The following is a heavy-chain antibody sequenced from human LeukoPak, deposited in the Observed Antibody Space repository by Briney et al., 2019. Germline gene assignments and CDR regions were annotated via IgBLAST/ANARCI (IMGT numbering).Heavy chain of an antibody. CDR3: VRGAIVGPTGDWINY. CDR1: GYTFTGYY. Sequence: ASVKVSCKASGYTFTGYYVHWVRQAPGQGLEWVGWINPNSGATNYAQKFLGRVTVTRDTSISTAYMELSRLRSDDTAVYYCVRGAIVGPTGDWINYWGQGTLVTVSS. J-gene: IGHJ4*02. D-gene: IGHD1-26*01. V-gene: IGHV1-2*02. CDR2: INPNSGAT.